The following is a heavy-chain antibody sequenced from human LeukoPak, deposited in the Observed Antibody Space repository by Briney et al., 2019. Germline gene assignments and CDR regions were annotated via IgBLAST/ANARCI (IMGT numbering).Heavy chain of an antibody. V-gene: IGHV3-7*01. Sequence: GGSLRLSCAASGFTFSSHWMSWVRQAPGKGLEWVANIKQDGSEKYYVDSVKGRFTISRDNAKNSLYLQMNSLRAEDTAVYYCARDRRYSSGWYFDYWGQGTLVTVSS. D-gene: IGHD6-19*01. J-gene: IGHJ4*02. CDR2: IKQDGSEK. CDR1: GFTFSSHW. CDR3: ARDRRYSSGWYFDY.